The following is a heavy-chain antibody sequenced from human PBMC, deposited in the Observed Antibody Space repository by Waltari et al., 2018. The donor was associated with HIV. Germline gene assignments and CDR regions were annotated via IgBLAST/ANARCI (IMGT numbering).Heavy chain of an antibody. J-gene: IGHJ6*02. V-gene: IGHV4-34*01. Sequence: QVQLQQWGAGILKPSETLSLTCAVYGGSFSGYYWSWIRQSPGRGMEWIGEINHNEITNYNRSLKSRVTISVDPSKNQCSLKLSSVTAADTAIYYCARLYGLDSSGYYSDYYHGIDVWGQGTTVTVSS. CDR1: GGSFSGYY. CDR2: INHNEIT. D-gene: IGHD3-22*01. CDR3: ARLYGLDSSGYYSDYYHGIDV.